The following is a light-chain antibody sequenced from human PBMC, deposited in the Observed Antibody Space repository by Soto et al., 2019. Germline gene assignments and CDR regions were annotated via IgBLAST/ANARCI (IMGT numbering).Light chain of an antibody. CDR1: QTGSNSY. V-gene: IGKV3-20*01. CDR3: QHSGYSQWP. Sequence: VGAQCPRTLSLSPGERATLSCSASQTGSNSYLVWYQHKSGQAPRLLIYGVYTRASGIPDRFSGSGSGTEFTLTITRLEPEDSTVYLCQHSGYSQWPFGQRTKVAIK. J-gene: IGKJ1*01. CDR2: GVY.